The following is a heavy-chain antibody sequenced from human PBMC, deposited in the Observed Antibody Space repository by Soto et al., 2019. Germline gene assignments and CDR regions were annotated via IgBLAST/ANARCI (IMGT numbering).Heavy chain of an antibody. CDR1: GFAFSDYP. V-gene: IGHV3-30*04. CDR3: ARDFIVGAPDYFDY. J-gene: IGHJ4*02. D-gene: IGHD1-26*01. CDR2: ISYDGRVK. Sequence: GGSLRLSCAASGFAFSDYPMHWVRQAPGKGLEWVAVISYDGRVKYYVDSVKGRFTISRDDSKNTLYLQMNSLRVDDTAVYYCARDFIVGAPDYFDYWGQGALVTVSS.